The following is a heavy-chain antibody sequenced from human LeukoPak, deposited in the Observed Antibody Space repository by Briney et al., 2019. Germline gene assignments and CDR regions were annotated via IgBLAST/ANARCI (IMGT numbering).Heavy chain of an antibody. V-gene: IGHV3-48*04. Sequence: GGSLRLSCAASGFTFIGHNMNWVRQAPGKGLEWVSFVSISSGTIYYADSGKGRFRISRDNAKSSLDLEMNSLRAEDTAVYYCARAMSTFGGVRNYFDSWGQGTLVTVSS. J-gene: IGHJ4*02. D-gene: IGHD3-16*01. CDR3: ARAMSTFGGVRNYFDS. CDR2: VSISSGTI. CDR1: GFTFIGHN.